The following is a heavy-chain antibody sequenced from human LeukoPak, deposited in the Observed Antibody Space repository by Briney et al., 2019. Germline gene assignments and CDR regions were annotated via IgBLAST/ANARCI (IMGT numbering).Heavy chain of an antibody. Sequence: ASVKVSCKGSGYNFDRYGVNWVRQAPGQGLEWVGWISTYNGNTFYAQKFEGRVTMTTDTSSNTVYMDLRSLRSDDTAVYYCARDLEHCRNIICSNSAYWGQGTLVTVSS. J-gene: IGHJ4*02. CDR3: ARDLEHCRNIICSNSAY. D-gene: IGHD2-2*01. V-gene: IGHV1-18*04. CDR2: ISTYNGNT. CDR1: GYNFDRYG.